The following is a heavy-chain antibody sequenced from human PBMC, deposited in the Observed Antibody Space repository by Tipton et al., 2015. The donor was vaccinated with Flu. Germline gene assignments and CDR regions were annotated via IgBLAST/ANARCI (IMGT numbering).Heavy chain of an antibody. V-gene: IGHV4-59*08. J-gene: IGHJ4*02. CDR1: GGPISNDY. CDR2: IYHTGNF. CDR3: ASFISEYNWNYGEGLDY. D-gene: IGHD1-7*01. Sequence: TLSLTCTVSGGPISNDYWSWIRQPPGKGLEWIGYIYHTGNFNYNPSLKSRFTISVDMSKNQFSLKLRSVTAADTAVYYCASFISEYNWNYGEGLDYWGQGTLVTVSS.